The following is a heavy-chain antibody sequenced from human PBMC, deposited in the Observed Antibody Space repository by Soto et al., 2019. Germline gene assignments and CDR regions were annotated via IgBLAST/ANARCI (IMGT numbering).Heavy chain of an antibody. CDR2: IYHSGST. CDR1: GGSISSSNW. Sequence: TLSLTCAVSGGSISSSNWWSWVRQPPGKGLEWIGEIYHSGSTNYNPSLKSRVTIPVDKSKNQFSLKLSSVTAADTAVYYCARVKLAAAGTLDAFDIWGQGTMVPVSS. CDR3: ARVKLAAAGTLDAFDI. J-gene: IGHJ3*02. V-gene: IGHV4-4*02. D-gene: IGHD6-13*01.